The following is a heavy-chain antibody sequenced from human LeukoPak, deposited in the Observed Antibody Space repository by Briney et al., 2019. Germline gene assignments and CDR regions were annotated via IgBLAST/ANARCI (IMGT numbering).Heavy chain of an antibody. CDR2: INTDGSTT. CDR1: GLTFSNDW. D-gene: IGHD1-26*01. J-gene: IGHJ4*02. Sequence: GGSLRLSCAASGLTFSNDWMHWVRHAPGKGLVWVSRINTDGSTTTYADSVKGRFTISRDNAKNTLYLQMNSLRVEDTAVCYCARGRGGSYHYWGQGTLVTVSS. CDR3: ARGRGGSYHY. V-gene: IGHV3-74*01.